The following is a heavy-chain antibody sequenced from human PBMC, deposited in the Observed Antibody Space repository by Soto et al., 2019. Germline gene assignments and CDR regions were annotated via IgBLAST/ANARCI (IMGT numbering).Heavy chain of an antibody. CDR3: ARDLTTVTKDAFDI. V-gene: IGHV1-8*01. CDR1: GYTFTSYD. Sequence: QVQLVQSGAEVKKPGASVKVSCKASGYTFTSYDINWVRQATGQGLEWMGWMNPNSGNTGYAQKFQGRVTMTRNTAISTAYMERSSLRSEDTAVYYCARDLTTVTKDAFDIWGQGTMVTVSS. D-gene: IGHD4-17*01. J-gene: IGHJ3*02. CDR2: MNPNSGNT.